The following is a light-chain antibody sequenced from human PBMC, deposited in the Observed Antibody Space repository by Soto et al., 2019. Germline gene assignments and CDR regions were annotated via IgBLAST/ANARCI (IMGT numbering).Light chain of an antibody. V-gene: IGKV1-5*01. CDR3: QQYNSYSGT. J-gene: IGKJ2*01. CDR1: QSISSW. CDR2: DAS. Sequence: DIQMTQSPSTLSASVGDRVTITCRASQSISSWLAWYQQKQGKAPKLLIYDASSLESGLPSRFSGSGSGKEFTLTISSLQPDDFATYYCQQYNSYSGTFGQGTKLEIK.